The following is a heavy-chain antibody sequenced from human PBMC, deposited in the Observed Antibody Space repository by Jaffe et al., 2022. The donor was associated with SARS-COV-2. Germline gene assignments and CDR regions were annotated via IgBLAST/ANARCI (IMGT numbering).Heavy chain of an antibody. V-gene: IGHV3-23*01. J-gene: IGHJ4*01. CDR3: LCAGPY. CDR1: GFTFSSYA. D-gene: IGHD2-21*01. Sequence: EVQLLESGGGLVQPGGSLRLSCAASGFTFSSYAMRWVRQAPGKGLEWISSISDSGGATYYTDSVKGRFTISRDNSRNTLYLQMNSLRVEDTAVYFCLCAGPYGGQGTLVTVSS. CDR2: ISDSGGAT.